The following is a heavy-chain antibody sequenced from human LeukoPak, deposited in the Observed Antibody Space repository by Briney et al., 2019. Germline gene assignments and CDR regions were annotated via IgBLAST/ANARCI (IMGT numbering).Heavy chain of an antibody. D-gene: IGHD1-26*01. Sequence: SETLSLTCTVSDASISSDNYYWSWIRQPPGKGLEWIGYIYYSGSTNYNPSLKSRVTVSEDTSKNQFSLKLSSVTAADTAVYYCANGATSYDYYYMDVWGKGTTVTVSS. CDR1: DASISSDNYY. V-gene: IGHV4-61*01. CDR2: IYYSGST. J-gene: IGHJ6*03. CDR3: ANGATSYDYYYMDV.